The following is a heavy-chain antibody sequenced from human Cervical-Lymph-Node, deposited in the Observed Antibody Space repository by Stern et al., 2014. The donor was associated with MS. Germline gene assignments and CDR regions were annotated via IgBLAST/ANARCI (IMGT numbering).Heavy chain of an antibody. CDR2: IYHSGST. V-gene: IGHV4-38-2*02. Sequence: QLQLQESGPGLVKPSETLSLTCTVSRYSINSDYYWGWIRQPPGKGLEWIGSIYHSGSTYYNSSLKSRVTISVDPSKNQFSLKLSSVTAADTAVYYCARARAIAVAFDLWGRGTLVTVSS. CDR3: ARARAIAVAFDL. D-gene: IGHD6-19*01. J-gene: IGHJ2*01. CDR1: RYSINSDYY.